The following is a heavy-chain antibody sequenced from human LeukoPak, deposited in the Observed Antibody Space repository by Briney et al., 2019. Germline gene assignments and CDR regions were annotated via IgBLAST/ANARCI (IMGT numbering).Heavy chain of an antibody. Sequence: SETLSLTCAVYGGSFSGYYWSWIRQPPGKGLEWIGEVNHSGSTNYNPPLKRRVTISVKTSKNQFCLKLSSVTAADTAVYYCARGGEQWLVRGDYYYYYMDVWGKGTTVTV. CDR3: ARGGEQWLVRGDYYYYYMDV. V-gene: IGHV4-34*01. CDR1: GGSFSGYY. J-gene: IGHJ6*03. CDR2: VNHSGST. D-gene: IGHD6-19*01.